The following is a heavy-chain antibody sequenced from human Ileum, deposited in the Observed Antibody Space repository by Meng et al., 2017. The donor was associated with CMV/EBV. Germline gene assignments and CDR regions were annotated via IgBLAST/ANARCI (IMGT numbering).Heavy chain of an antibody. Sequence: GESLKISCVDSGFTFNKYAIHWVRRAPGKGLEWVTIISKDGNNKYYADSVKGRVTISRDNSKNILYLQMNSLRGEDTAVYYCARDRYPGTTSPAYGMDVWGQGTTVTVSS. CDR3: ARDRYPGTTSPAYGMDV. D-gene: IGHD1-14*01. CDR2: ISKDGNNK. V-gene: IGHV3-30*04. CDR1: GFTFNKYA. J-gene: IGHJ6*02.